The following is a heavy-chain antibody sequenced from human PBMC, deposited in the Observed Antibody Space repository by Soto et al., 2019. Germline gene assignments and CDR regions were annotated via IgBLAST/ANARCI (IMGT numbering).Heavy chain of an antibody. D-gene: IGHD2-2*01. CDR3: ARIIALVPAAMEGPYNWFDP. CDR2: IYYSGST. J-gene: IGHJ5*02. Sequence: PSETLSLTCTVSGGSISSYYWSWIRQPPGKGLEWIGYIYYSGSTNYNPSLKSRVTISVDTSKNQFSLKLSSVTAADTAVYYCARIIALVPAAMEGPYNWFDPWGQGTLVTVSS. V-gene: IGHV4-59*01. CDR1: GGSISSYY.